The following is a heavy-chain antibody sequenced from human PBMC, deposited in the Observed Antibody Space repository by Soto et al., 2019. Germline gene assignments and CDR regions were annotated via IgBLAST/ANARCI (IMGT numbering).Heavy chain of an antibody. Sequence: GGSLRLSCAASGFTFSSYGMHWVRQAPGKGLEWVAVISYDGSNKYYADSVKGRFTISRDNSKNTLYLQMNSLRAGDTAVYYCAKDRFLGVGPPLFDYWGQGTLVTVSS. V-gene: IGHV3-30*18. CDR2: ISYDGSNK. J-gene: IGHJ4*02. CDR3: AKDRFLGVGPPLFDY. CDR1: GFTFSSYG. D-gene: IGHD3-3*01.